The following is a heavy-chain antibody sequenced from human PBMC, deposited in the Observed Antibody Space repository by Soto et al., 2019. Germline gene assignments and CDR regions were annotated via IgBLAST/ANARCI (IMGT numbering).Heavy chain of an antibody. J-gene: IGHJ3*02. Sequence: QVQLVESGGGVVQPGRSLRLSCAASGFTFSSYGMHWVRQAPGKGLEWVAVISYDGSNKYYADSVKGRFTISRDNSKNTLYLQRNCLRAGDTAVYYCAKDSYYYDSSGYAFDIWGQGTMVTVSS. CDR2: ISYDGSNK. V-gene: IGHV3-30*18. D-gene: IGHD3-22*01. CDR1: GFTFSSYG. CDR3: AKDSYYYDSSGYAFDI.